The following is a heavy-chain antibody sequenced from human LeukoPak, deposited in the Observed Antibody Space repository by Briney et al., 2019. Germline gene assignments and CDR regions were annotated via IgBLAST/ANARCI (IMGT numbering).Heavy chain of an antibody. CDR1: GITFSANW. V-gene: IGHV3-74*01. Sequence: GGSLRLSCAASGITFSANWVHWVRQAPGKGLVWVSRISGDGSTTNYADSVKGRLTISRDNAKNTLYLQMNSLRAEDTAVYYCGSSSSTCCDYWGQGALVTVSS. CDR2: ISGDGSTT. CDR3: GSSSSTCCDY. D-gene: IGHD2-2*01. J-gene: IGHJ4*02.